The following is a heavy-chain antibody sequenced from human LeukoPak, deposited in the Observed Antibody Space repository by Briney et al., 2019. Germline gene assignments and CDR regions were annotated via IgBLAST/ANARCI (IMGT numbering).Heavy chain of an antibody. D-gene: IGHD4-17*01. Sequence: ASVKVSCKASGYTFTGYYVHWVRQAPGQGLEWMGWINPNSGGTNYAQKFQGRVTMTRDTSISTAYMELSRLRSDDTAVYYCARDRISMTTVTTADYWGQGTLVTVSS. V-gene: IGHV1-2*02. CDR3: ARDRISMTTVTTADY. J-gene: IGHJ4*02. CDR1: GYTFTGYY. CDR2: INPNSGGT.